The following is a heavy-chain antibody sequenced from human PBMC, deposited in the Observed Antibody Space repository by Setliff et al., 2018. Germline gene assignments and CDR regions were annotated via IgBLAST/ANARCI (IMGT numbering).Heavy chain of an antibody. CDR2: ITDDGGTT. CDR1: GFTFSNAW. J-gene: IGHJ4*02. D-gene: IGHD1-1*01. Sequence: PGGSLRLSCAASGFTFSNAWMSWVRQAPGKGLEWVSAITDDGGTTHYAGSVKGRFTIARDNSNSTLYLQMNSLRVEDTAIYYCAKELSMAYGNDWGLGTLVTVSS. V-gene: IGHV3-23*01. CDR3: AKELSMAYGND.